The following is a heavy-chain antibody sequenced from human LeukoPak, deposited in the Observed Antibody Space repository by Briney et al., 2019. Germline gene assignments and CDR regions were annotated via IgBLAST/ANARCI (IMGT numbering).Heavy chain of an antibody. J-gene: IGHJ4*02. CDR3: TREGRGFYPYYFDY. V-gene: IGHV1-3*01. CDR2: INAGNGNT. D-gene: IGHD3-3*01. CDR1: GYIFSSYA. Sequence: ASVKVSCKASGYIFSSYAIHWVRQAPGQRLECMGWINAGNGNTKYLQKFQGRVTITGDTSASTAYMELSSLRSEDSAVYYCTREGRGFYPYYFDYWGQGTLVTVSS.